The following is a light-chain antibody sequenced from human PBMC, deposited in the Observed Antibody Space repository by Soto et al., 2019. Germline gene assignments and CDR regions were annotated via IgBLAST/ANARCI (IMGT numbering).Light chain of an antibody. CDR2: SAS. CDR1: QSIASN. Sequence: EIVMTQSPATLPVSPGESATLSCRASQSIASNLAWYQQKPGQAPRLLIHSASARATGIPPRFSGSGSGTEFTLTISSLQSEDFEVYYCQHHNHWPSFGQGTNLEIK. CDR3: QHHNHWPS. V-gene: IGKV3-15*01. J-gene: IGKJ2*01.